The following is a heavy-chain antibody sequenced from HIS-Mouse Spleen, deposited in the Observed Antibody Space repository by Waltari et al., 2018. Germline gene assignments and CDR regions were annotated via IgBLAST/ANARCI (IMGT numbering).Heavy chain of an antibody. CDR1: GGSISSSRYY. CDR2: IYYSGRT. CDR3: AREIPYSSSWYDWYFDL. D-gene: IGHD6-13*01. V-gene: IGHV4-39*07. J-gene: IGHJ2*01. Sequence: QLQLQESGPGLVKPSETLSLTCTVSGGSISSSRYYCGWIRQPPGTGLEWIGSIYYSGRTDYNPTLKSRVTISVDTSKNQFSLKLSSVTAADTAVYYCAREIPYSSSWYDWYFDLWGRGTLVTVSS.